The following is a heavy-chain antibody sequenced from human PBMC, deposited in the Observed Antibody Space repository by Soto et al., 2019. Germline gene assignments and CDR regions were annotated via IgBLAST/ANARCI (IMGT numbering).Heavy chain of an antibody. V-gene: IGHV1-8*01. CDR3: ALGSASQRPGNSES. D-gene: IGHD6-19*01. Sequence: SVKVSCMRSRYNFPAYNMNWVRQAIGRGLEWLGYMNSDRGHGEYAQNLLCRLSLTKNTSISTACMELANLRDDHTAVYSWALGSASQRPGNSESWGQGTSDTV. CDR2: MNSDRGHG. CDR1: RYNFPAYN. J-gene: IGHJ5*02.